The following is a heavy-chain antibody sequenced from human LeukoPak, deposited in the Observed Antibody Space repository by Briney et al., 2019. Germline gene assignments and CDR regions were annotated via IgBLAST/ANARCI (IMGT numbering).Heavy chain of an antibody. CDR3: AELGITIIGGA. J-gene: IGHJ6*04. D-gene: IGHD3-10*02. CDR1: GFTFSSYE. V-gene: IGHV3-48*03. Sequence: GGSLRLSCAASGFTFSSYEMNWVRQAPGKGLEWVSYISSSGSTVYYADSVKGRFTISRDNAKNSLYLQMNSLRAEDTAVYYCAELGITIIGGAWGKGTTVTISS. CDR2: ISSSGSTV.